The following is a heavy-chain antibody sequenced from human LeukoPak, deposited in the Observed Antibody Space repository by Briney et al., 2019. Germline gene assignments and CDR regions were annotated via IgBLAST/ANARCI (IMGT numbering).Heavy chain of an antibody. V-gene: IGHV4-39*01. Sequence: SETLSLTCTVSGGSISSSSHYWVWIRQPPGKGLEWIGSIHYSGNTFFNPSLKSRVTFSVDTSKNQFSLKLSSVTAADTAVFYCASLRIDYAFDIWGQGTMVTVSS. CDR2: IHYSGNT. CDR1: GGSISSSSHY. CDR3: ASLRIDYAFDI. J-gene: IGHJ3*02. D-gene: IGHD2-15*01.